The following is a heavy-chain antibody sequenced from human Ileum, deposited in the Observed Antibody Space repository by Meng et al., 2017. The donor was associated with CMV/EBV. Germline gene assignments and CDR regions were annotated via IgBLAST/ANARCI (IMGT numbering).Heavy chain of an antibody. CDR1: GFTFSSYW. CDR2: INSDGSST. Sequence: ETLSLTCAASGFTFSSYWMHWVRQVPGKGLVWVSRINSDGSSTSYADSVKGRFTISRDNAKNTLYLQMNSLRAEDTAVYYCASGNSHAFDIWGQGTMVTVSS. J-gene: IGHJ3*02. V-gene: IGHV3-74*01. D-gene: IGHD4-23*01. CDR3: ASGNSHAFDI.